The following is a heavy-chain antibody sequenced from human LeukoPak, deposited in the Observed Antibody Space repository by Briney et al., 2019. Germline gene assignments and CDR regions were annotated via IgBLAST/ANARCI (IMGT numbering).Heavy chain of an antibody. Sequence: GGSLRLSCAASGFTFSNYAMYWVRQAPGKGLEWVSAISSSDANTYYADSVKGRFTISRDNSKNTLYLQMNSLRAEDTALYYCAKGVSYYYYGMDVWGQGTTVTVSS. V-gene: IGHV3-23*01. J-gene: IGHJ6*02. CDR1: GFTFSNYA. CDR2: ISSSDANT. CDR3: AKGVSYYYYGMDV. D-gene: IGHD3-16*01.